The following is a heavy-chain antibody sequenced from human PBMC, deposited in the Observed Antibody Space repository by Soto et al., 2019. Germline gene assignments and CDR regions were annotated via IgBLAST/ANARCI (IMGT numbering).Heavy chain of an antibody. CDR2: IYHSGST. CDR3: CGAESFDGDRDVPHDY. D-gene: IGHD4-17*01. CDR1: GGSISSSNW. Sequence: PSETLSLTCAVSGGSISSSNWWSWVRQPPGKGLEWIGEIYHSGSTNYNPSLKSRVTISVDKSKNQFSLKLSSVTAADTAVYYCCGAESFDGDRDVPHDYWGQGTLVTVSS. V-gene: IGHV4-4*02. J-gene: IGHJ4*02.